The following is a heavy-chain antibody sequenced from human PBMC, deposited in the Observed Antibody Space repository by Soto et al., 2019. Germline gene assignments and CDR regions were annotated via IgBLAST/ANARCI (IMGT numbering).Heavy chain of an antibody. CDR2: ISGSGGST. J-gene: IGHJ5*02. Sequence: GGSLRLSCAASGFTFSSYAMSWVRQAPGKGLEWVSAISGSGGSTYYADSVKGRFTITKDTSKNQVVLTMTNMDPVDTATYYYAHRKKVCSGGNCHYNWFDPWGQGTLVTVSS. V-gene: IGHV3-23*01. CDR1: GFTFSSYA. D-gene: IGHD2-15*01. CDR3: AHRKKVCSGGNCHYNWFDP.